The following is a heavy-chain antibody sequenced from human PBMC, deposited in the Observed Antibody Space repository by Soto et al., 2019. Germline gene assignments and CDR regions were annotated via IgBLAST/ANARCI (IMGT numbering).Heavy chain of an antibody. CDR2: MSNDGTSR. J-gene: IGHJ6*02. Sequence: QVHLVESGGGVVQPGRSLRLSCAASGFTFSSYGMHWVRQAPGKGLEWVAVMSNDGTSRFYADSVKCRFTISRDNSKNTLYLQMNSLRAEDTAIYYCAKVRVKDYYYYAMDVWGQGTTVTVSS. D-gene: IGHD4-4*01. CDR3: AKVRVKDYYYYAMDV. CDR1: GFTFSSYG. V-gene: IGHV3-30*18.